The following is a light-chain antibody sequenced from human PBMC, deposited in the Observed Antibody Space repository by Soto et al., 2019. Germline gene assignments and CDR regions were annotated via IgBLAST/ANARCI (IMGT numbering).Light chain of an antibody. CDR1: QAISSY. Sequence: IQLTQSPSSLSASVGDRVTITCRASQAISSYLAWYQQNPGKAPKLLIHATSILKSGVPSRFSGSGSGTDFTLTISSLQPEDFATYYCQQLNSYPPFTFGPGTKVDIK. V-gene: IGKV1-9*01. CDR2: ATS. CDR3: QQLNSYPPFT. J-gene: IGKJ3*01.